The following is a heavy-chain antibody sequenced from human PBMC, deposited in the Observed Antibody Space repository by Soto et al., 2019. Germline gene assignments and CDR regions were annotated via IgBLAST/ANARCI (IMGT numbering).Heavy chain of an antibody. J-gene: IGHJ6*02. CDR2: IRSKANSYAT. CDR3: TRHGAGAKAGYGMDV. V-gene: IGHV3-73*02. D-gene: IGHD1-26*01. CDR1: GFTFSGSA. Sequence: EVQLVESGGGLVQPGGSLKLPCAASGFTFSGSAMHWVRQASGKGLEWVGRIRSKANSYATAYAASVKGRFTISRDDSKNTAYLQMNSLKTEDTAMYYCTRHGAGAKAGYGMDVWGQGTTVTVSS.